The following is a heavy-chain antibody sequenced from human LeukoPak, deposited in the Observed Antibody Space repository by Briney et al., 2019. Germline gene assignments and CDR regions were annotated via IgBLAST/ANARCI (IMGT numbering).Heavy chain of an antibody. D-gene: IGHD1-26*01. CDR2: INPSDGSI. J-gene: IGHJ4*02. Sequence: GASVKVSCKASGYIFTNYYMHWVRQAPGQGLEWMGIINPSDGSISYAQKFQGRVIMTRDTSTSTVYMDLSSLRSEDTAVYYCARDREVGTTRKYFDCWGQGTLVTVSS. CDR3: ARDREVGTTRKYFDC. V-gene: IGHV1-46*01. CDR1: GYIFTNYY.